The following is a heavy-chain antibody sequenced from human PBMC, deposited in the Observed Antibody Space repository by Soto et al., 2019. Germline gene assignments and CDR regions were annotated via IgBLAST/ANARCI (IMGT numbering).Heavy chain of an antibody. Sequence: GGSLRLSYPASGFTFSSYSRNWVRQAPGKGLEWVSYISSSSSYIYYADSVKGRFTISRDNAKNSLYLQMNSLREEDTAVYYCAREKAYIYWGHGTLVTVSS. J-gene: IGHJ4*01. CDR1: GFTFSSYS. CDR3: AREKAYIY. V-gene: IGHV3-48*02. D-gene: IGHD2-21*01. CDR2: ISSSSSYI.